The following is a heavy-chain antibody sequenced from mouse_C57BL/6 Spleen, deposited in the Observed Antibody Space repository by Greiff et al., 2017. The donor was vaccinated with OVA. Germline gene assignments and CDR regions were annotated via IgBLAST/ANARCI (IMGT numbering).Heavy chain of an antibody. Sequence: EVKLVESGGGLVKPGGSLKLSCAASGFTFSSYAMSWVRQTPEKRLEWVATISDGGSYTYYPDNVKGRFTISRDNAKNNLYLQMSHLKSEDTAMYCCARDKRSNYVDAMDDWGQGTSVTVSS. J-gene: IGHJ4*01. V-gene: IGHV5-4*01. CDR1: GFTFSSYA. D-gene: IGHD2-5*01. CDR2: ISDGGSYT. CDR3: ARDKRSNYVDAMDD.